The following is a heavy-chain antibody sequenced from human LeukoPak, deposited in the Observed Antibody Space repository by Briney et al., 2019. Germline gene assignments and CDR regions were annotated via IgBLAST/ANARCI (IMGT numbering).Heavy chain of an antibody. CDR3: ARRSGSYRNFDF. Sequence: GGSLRLSCAASGFTFSSYSTNWVRQAPGKGLEWVSYISSTGSAIYYADSVEGRFTISRDNAKNSLYLQMNSLRAEDTAVYYCARRSGSYRNFDFWGQGTLVTVSS. D-gene: IGHD1-26*01. V-gene: IGHV3-48*04. CDR2: ISSTGSAI. CDR1: GFTFSSYS. J-gene: IGHJ4*02.